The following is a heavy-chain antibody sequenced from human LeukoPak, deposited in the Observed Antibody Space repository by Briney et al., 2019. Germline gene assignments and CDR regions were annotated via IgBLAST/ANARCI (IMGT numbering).Heavy chain of an antibody. J-gene: IGHJ6*03. V-gene: IGHV3-23*01. D-gene: IGHD3-16*01. CDR2: ISGSGVST. CDR3: AKRKGDYYYMDV. CDR1: GFTFSSYA. Sequence: GGSLRLSCAASGFTFSSYAMSWVRQAPGKGLEWVSAISGSGVSTYYADSVKGRFTISRDNSKNTLYLQMNSLRAGDTAVYYCAKRKGDYYYMDVWGKGTTVTVSS.